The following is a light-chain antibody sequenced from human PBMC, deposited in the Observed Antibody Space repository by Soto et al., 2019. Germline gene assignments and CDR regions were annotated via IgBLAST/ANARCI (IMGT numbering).Light chain of an antibody. CDR3: QQRAGWPPLS. J-gene: IGKJ4*01. CDR2: DAS. CDR1: QTVGIY. Sequence: DIVLTQSPATLALSPGERATLSCRASQTVGIYLAWYQHKPGQAPRLLLYDASIRATGIPASFSGSGSGTDFTLTISSLEPEDFAVYYCQQRAGWPPLSFGGGSKVQIK. V-gene: IGKV3-11*01.